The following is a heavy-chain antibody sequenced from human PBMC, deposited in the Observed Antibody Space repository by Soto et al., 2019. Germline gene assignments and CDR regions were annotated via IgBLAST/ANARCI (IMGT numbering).Heavy chain of an antibody. V-gene: IGHV3-11*06. CDR3: ARSSGSYWWEFDY. J-gene: IGHJ4*02. CDR1: GFTFSDYY. D-gene: IGHD3-10*01. CDR2: ISSSGNYA. Sequence: QVQLVESGGGLVKPAGSLRLSCAASGFTFSDYYMSWIRQAPGKGLEWISYISSSGNYADYADSMKGRFSISRDNAKNSLYLQAHSLRAEDTAVYYCARSSGSYWWEFDYWGQGTLVTVSS.